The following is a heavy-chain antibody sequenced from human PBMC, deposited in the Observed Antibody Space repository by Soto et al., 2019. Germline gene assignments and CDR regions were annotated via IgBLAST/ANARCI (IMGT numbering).Heavy chain of an antibody. CDR1: GFTFSNYA. CDR3: AKDQVAARRYYYYGMDV. CDR2: ISGSGGTI. Sequence: GGSLRLSCAASGFTFSNYAMSWVRQAPGKGLEWVSGISGSGGTIYYADSVKGRFTISRDNSKNTLYLQMNSLRAEDTAIYFCAKDQVAARRYYYYGMDVWGQGTTVTVSS. D-gene: IGHD6-6*01. J-gene: IGHJ6*02. V-gene: IGHV3-23*01.